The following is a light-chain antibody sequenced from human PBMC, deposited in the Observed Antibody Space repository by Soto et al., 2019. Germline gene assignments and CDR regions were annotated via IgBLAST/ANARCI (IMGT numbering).Light chain of an antibody. J-gene: IGKJ1*01. CDR2: AAS. V-gene: IGKV1-5*01. CDR3: QQYNTFWT. Sequence: DIQMTQSPSTLSGSVGDRVTITCRASQTISSWLAWYQQKPGKAPKLLIYAASNLQSGVPSRFSGSGSGTDFTLTISSLQPDDFATYYCQQYNTFWTFGQGTKVDIK. CDR1: QTISSW.